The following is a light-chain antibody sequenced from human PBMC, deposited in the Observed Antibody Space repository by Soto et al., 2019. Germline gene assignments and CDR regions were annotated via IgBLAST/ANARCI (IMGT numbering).Light chain of an antibody. J-gene: IGKJ5*01. CDR3: QQRSNWPPIT. V-gene: IGKV3D-20*02. Sequence: VLSQSPAILSLSPGERATLACRASQSVPSTYFAWYQQKAGQPPRLLISGTSNRATGIPDRFSGSGSGTDFTLTISRLEPEDFAVYYCQQRSNWPPITFGQGTRLEIK. CDR1: QSVPSTY. CDR2: GTS.